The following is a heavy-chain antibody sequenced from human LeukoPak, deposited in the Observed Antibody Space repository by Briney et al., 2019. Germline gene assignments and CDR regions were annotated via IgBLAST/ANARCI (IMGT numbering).Heavy chain of an antibody. D-gene: IGHD2-15*01. CDR1: GGSISSGGYY. V-gene: IGHV4-31*03. J-gene: IGHJ4*02. Sequence: SETLSLTCTVSGGSISSGGYYWSWIRQHPGTGLEWSGYIYYSGSTYYNPSLKSRVTISVDTSKNQFSLKLSSVTAADTAVYYCARGELPSHFDYWGQGTLVTVSS. CDR2: IYYSGST. CDR3: ARGELPSHFDY.